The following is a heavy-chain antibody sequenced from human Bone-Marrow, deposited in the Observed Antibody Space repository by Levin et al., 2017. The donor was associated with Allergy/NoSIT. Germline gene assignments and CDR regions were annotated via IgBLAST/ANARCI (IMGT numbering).Heavy chain of an antibody. CDR2: ISSSSRYI. CDR1: GFTFSSYS. Sequence: GGSLRLSCAASGFTFSSYSMNWVRQAPGKGLGWVSSISSSSRYIYYADSVKGRFTISRDNAKNSLYLQMNSLRAEDTAVYYCARAQDIVVVPAAGGWFDPWGQGTLVTVSS. V-gene: IGHV3-21*01. J-gene: IGHJ5*02. CDR3: ARAQDIVVVPAAGGWFDP. D-gene: IGHD2-2*01.